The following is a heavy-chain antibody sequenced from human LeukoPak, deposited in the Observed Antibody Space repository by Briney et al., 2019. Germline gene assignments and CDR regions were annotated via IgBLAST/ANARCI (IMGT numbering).Heavy chain of an antibody. J-gene: IGHJ4*02. D-gene: IGHD6-13*01. CDR1: GYTFTGYY. Sequence: GASVKVSCKASGYTFTGYYMHWVRQAPGQGLEWMGWINPNSGGTNYAQKFQGRVTMTRDTSISTAYMELSSLRSEDAAVYYCARGEAPLGSSSWGAWGQGTLVTVSS. CDR3: ARGEAPLGSSSWGA. V-gene: IGHV1-2*02. CDR2: INPNSGGT.